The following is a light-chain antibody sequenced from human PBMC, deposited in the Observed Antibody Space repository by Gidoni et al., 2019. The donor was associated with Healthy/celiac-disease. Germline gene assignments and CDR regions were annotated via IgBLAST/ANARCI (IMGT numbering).Light chain of an antibody. J-gene: IGKJ2*01. CDR3: QQYNNWPYT. CDR2: GAS. V-gene: IGKV3-15*01. CDR1: QSVSSN. Sequence: EMVMPQSPATLSVSPGERATLSCRASQSVSSNLAWYQQNPGQAPRLLIYGASTRATGIPARFSGSGSGTEFTLTISSLQSEDFAVYYCQQYNNWPYTFXQXTKLEIK.